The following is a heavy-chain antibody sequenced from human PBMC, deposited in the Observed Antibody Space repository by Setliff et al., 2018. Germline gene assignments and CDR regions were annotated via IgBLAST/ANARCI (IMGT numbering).Heavy chain of an antibody. Sequence: GGSLRLSCEASGFTFTSYWMSWVRQAPGKGLEWVANIKQDGSEKYYVDSVKGRFAISRDNAKNSLYLQMNSLRAEDTAMYYCARDGGDYWGQGTLVTVSS. CDR1: GFTFTSYW. CDR2: IKQDGSEK. CDR3: ARDGGDY. D-gene: IGHD3-16*01. V-gene: IGHV3-7*01. J-gene: IGHJ4*02.